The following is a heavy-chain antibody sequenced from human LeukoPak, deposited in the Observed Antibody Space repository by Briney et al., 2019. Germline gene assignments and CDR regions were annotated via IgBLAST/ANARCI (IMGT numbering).Heavy chain of an antibody. D-gene: IGHD6-19*01. CDR3: AKDKYSSGWWAMDY. V-gene: IGHV3-30*18. CDR2: ISYDGSNK. CDR1: GFTFSSYG. Sequence: GGSLRLSCAASGFTFSSYGMHWVRQAPGKGLEWVAVISYDGSNKYYADSVNGRFTISRDNSKNTLYLQMNSLRAEDTAVYYCAKDKYSSGWWAMDYWGQGTLVTVSS. J-gene: IGHJ4*02.